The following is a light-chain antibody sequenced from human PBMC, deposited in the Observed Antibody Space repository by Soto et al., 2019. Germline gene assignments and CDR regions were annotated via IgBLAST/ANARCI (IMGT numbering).Light chain of an antibody. CDR3: QQYNNWPQLT. CDR1: QSVSSN. CDR2: GAS. Sequence: EIVMTQSPATLSVSPGARATLSCSASQSVSSNLAWYQQKPGQAPRLLIYGASTRATGIPARFSGSGSGTEFTLTISSLQSEDFAVYYCQQYNNWPQLTFGGGTKVEIK. J-gene: IGKJ4*01. V-gene: IGKV3-15*01.